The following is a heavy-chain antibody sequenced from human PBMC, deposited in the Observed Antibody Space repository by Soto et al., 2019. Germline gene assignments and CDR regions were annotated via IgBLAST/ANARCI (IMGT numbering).Heavy chain of an antibody. Sequence: THSLPCAISGHSVSSNSAAWNWIRQSPSRGLEWLGRTYYSSQWDHDYAVSVNSRIPITQDTSKNPFSLQLNSVTPEDPAVYYCARDRGYSSGWYYVDYWGQGTLVTVSS. CDR2: TYYSSQWDH. CDR3: ARDRGYSSGWYYVDY. J-gene: IGHJ4*02. D-gene: IGHD6-19*01. V-gene: IGHV6-1*01. CDR1: GHSVSSNSAA.